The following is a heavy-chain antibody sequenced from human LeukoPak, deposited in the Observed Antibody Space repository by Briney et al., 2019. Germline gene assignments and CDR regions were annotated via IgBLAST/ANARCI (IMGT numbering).Heavy chain of an antibody. CDR2: IWYDRSNK. CDR3: AREYQLLDMDV. CDR1: GFTFSSYG. Sequence: TGGSLRLSCAASGFTFSSYGMHWVRQAPGKGLEWVAVIWYDRSNKYYADSVKGRFTISRDNSKNTLYLQMNSLRAEDTAVYYCAREYQLLDMDVWGKGTTVTVSS. D-gene: IGHD2-2*01. J-gene: IGHJ6*04. V-gene: IGHV3-33*01.